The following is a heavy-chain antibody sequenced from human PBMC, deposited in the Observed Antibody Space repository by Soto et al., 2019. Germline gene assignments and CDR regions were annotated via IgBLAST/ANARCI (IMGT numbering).Heavy chain of an antibody. CDR3: ARDQEADDELFDF. Sequence: EVQLVESGGGLVKPGGSLRLSCAASGFTFTSYTMNWVRQAPGKGLEWVSSISSSSTYIYYADSVEGRFTISRDNAWNSLYLQINSLRAEDTAVYYCARDQEADDELFDFWGQGTLVTVSS. CDR1: GFTFTSYT. CDR2: ISSSSTYI. J-gene: IGHJ4*02. V-gene: IGHV3-21*01. D-gene: IGHD1-7*01.